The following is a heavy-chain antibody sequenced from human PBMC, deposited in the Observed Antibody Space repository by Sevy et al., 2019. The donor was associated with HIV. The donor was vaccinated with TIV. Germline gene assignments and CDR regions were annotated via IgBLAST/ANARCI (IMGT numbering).Heavy chain of an antibody. CDR3: AKDRLYDSSGYYYDY. Sequence: GGCLRLSCAASGFTFSSYAMSWVRQAPGKGLEWVSAISGSGGSTYYADSVKGRFTISRDNSKNTLYLQMNSLRAEDTAVYYCAKDRLYDSSGYYYDYWGQGTLVTVSS. CDR2: ISGSGGST. J-gene: IGHJ4*02. D-gene: IGHD3-22*01. CDR1: GFTFSSYA. V-gene: IGHV3-23*01.